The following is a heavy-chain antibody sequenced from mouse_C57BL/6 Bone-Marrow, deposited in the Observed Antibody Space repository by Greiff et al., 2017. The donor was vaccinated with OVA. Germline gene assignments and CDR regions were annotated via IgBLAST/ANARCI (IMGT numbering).Heavy chain of an antibody. J-gene: IGHJ3*01. Sequence: EVQLQQSGTVLARPGASVKMSCKTSGYTFTSYWMHWVKQRPGQGLEWIGAIYPGNSDTSYNQKFKGKAKLTAVTSATAYMELSSLTNEDSAVYYCTTGAWFAYWGQGTLVTVSA. CDR3: TTGAWFAY. D-gene: IGHD4-1*01. CDR1: GYTFTSYW. V-gene: IGHV1-5*01. CDR2: IYPGNSDT.